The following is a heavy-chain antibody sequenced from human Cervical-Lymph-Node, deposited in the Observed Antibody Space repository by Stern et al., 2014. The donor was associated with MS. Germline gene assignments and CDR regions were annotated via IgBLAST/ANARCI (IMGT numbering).Heavy chain of an antibody. CDR3: ALPEHS. J-gene: IGHJ4*02. CDR1: GVSFSNYY. Sequence: QVQLQQWGAGLLRPSETLSLTCEVSGVSFSNYYWSWIRQPPGKRPEWIGDINHGGNTNYNPSLRGRVTLSVEASKNQFSPNLTSVTAADTAVYYCALPEHSWGQGSLVTVTS. CDR2: INHGGNT. V-gene: IGHV4-34*01.